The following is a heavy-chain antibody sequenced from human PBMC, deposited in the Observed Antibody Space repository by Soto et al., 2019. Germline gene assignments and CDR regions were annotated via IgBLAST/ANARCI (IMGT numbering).Heavy chain of an antibody. CDR1: GGTFSSYA. CDR2: IIPIFGTA. J-gene: IGHJ6*02. CDR3: ARKGYSYGYLLSYYYYGMDV. D-gene: IGHD5-18*01. Sequence: SVKVSFKASGGTFSSYAISWLRQAPGQGLEWMGGIIPIFGTANYAQKFQGRVTITADESTSTAYMELSSLRSEDTAVYYCARKGYSYGYLLSYYYYGMDVWGQGTTVTVSS. V-gene: IGHV1-69*13.